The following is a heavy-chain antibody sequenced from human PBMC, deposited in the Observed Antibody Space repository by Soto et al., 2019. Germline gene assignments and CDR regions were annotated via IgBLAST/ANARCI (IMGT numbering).Heavy chain of an antibody. CDR3: AAIDHGSES. V-gene: IGHV3-7*01. CDR1: GVVFSNYW. D-gene: IGHD2-2*02. CDR2: INQDGSGR. Sequence: GGSLRLSCAASGVVFSNYWMSWVRRAPGKGLEWLANINQDGSGRYHVDSVKGRFTISRDNADNSLYLQMNGLRVEDTAVYYCAAIDHGSESWGQGTRVTVAS. J-gene: IGHJ5*02.